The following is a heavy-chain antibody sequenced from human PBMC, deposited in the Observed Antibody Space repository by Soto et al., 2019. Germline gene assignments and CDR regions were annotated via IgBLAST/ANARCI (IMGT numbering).Heavy chain of an antibody. D-gene: IGHD2-15*01. CDR3: ARFRLYCSGGSCYDFDS. CDR1: GGSISSGGYD. V-gene: IGHV4-31*03. J-gene: IGHJ4*02. CDR2: IYYSGST. Sequence: QVQLQESGPGLVKPSQTLSLTCTVSGGSISSGGYDWSWIRQHPGKGLEWIGYIYYSGSTYYNPSLRSRVTISLDTSKNQFSLKLSSVTAADTAVYYCARFRLYCSGGSCYDFDSWGQGTLVTVSS.